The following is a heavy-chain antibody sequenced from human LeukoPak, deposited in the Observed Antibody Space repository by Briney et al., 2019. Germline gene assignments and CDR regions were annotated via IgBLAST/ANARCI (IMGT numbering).Heavy chain of an antibody. Sequence: GASVKVSCKASGGTFSSYAVSWVRQAPGQGLEWMGRIIPILGIANYAQKFQGRVTTTADKSTSTAYMELSSLRSEDTAVYYCARDNSPFDPWGQGTLVTVSS. CDR3: ARDNSPFDP. D-gene: IGHD2/OR15-2a*01. V-gene: IGHV1-69*04. CDR1: GGTFSSYA. J-gene: IGHJ5*02. CDR2: IIPILGIA.